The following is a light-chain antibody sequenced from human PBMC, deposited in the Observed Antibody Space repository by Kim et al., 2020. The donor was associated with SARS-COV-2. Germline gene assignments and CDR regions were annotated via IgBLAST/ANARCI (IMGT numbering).Light chain of an antibody. V-gene: IGLV3-19*01. CDR1: SLKNYY. CDR2: GKS. Sequence: ALGQTVRLTCQGASLKNYYATLYQQRPGQAPLLFLYGKSNRPSGIPDRFSGSASGNTASLTITGAQAEDEADYYCTSRDSSGDHVVFGGGTKVTVL. CDR3: TSRDSSGDHVV. J-gene: IGLJ2*01.